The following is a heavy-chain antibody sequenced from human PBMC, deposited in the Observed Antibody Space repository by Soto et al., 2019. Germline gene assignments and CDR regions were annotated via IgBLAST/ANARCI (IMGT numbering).Heavy chain of an antibody. V-gene: IGHV1-3*01. Sequence: ASXKASCKASGYTFTSYAMHWVRQAPGQSLAWIARTTHRNGNNTYSKKFKGXXTITRHKXXSTAYMEITSLTSADTAVYYCARSLVVVTALDYWAQRTLVTLSS. CDR3: ARSLVVVTALDY. J-gene: IGHJ4*02. CDR2: TTHRNGNN. CDR1: GYTFTSYA. D-gene: IGHD2-21*02.